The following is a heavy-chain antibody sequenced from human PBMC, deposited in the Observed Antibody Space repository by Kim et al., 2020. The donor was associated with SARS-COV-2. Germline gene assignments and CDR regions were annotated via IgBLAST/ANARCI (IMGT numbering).Heavy chain of an antibody. CDR3: ARGPRDYDYIWGSPRNAFDI. Sequence: ASVKVSCKASGYTFTSYAMHWVRQAPGQRLEWMGWINAGNGNTKYSQKFQGRVTITRDTSASTAYMELSSLRSEDTAVYYCARGPRDYDYIWGSPRNAFDIWGQGTRVTVSS. CDR2: INAGNGNT. V-gene: IGHV1-3*01. CDR1: GYTFTSYA. D-gene: IGHD3-16*01. J-gene: IGHJ3*02.